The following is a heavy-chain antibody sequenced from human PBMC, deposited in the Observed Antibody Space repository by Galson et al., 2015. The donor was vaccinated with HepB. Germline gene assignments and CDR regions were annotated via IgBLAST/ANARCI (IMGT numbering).Heavy chain of an antibody. D-gene: IGHD6-6*01. CDR1: GFTFRTYA. Sequence: SLRLSCAASGFTFRTYAMSWVRQAPGKGLEWVSTISASGGDSYYADSVKGRFIISRDNSKSTLYLQMNSLGVEDTAIYYCAKDRPYHYWGQGTLVTVSS. CDR2: ISASGGDS. V-gene: IGHV3-23*01. CDR3: AKDRPYHY. J-gene: IGHJ4*02.